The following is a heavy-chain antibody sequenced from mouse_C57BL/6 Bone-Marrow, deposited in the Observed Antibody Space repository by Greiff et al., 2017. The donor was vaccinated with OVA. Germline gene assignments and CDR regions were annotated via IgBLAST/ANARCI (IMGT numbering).Heavy chain of an antibody. CDR1: GYTFTGYW. D-gene: IGHD1-1*01. J-gene: IGHJ4*01. CDR3: GITTVVAPYAMDY. V-gene: IGHV1-9*01. CDR2: ILPGSGST. Sequence: QVQLQQSGAELMKPGASVKLSCKATGYTFTGYWIEWVKQRPGHGLEWIGEILPGSGSTNYNEKFKGKATLTADTSSNTAYMQRSSLTTEDSDIYYCGITTVVAPYAMDYWGQGTSVTVSS.